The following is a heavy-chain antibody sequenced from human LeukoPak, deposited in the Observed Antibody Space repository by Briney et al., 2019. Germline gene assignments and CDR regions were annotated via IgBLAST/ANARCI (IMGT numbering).Heavy chain of an antibody. J-gene: IGHJ6*03. Sequence: ASVKVSCKASGYTFTSYDINWVRQATGQGLEWMGWMNPNSGNTGYAQKFQGRVTITRNTSISTAYMELSSLRSEDTAVYYCARLYPNYDILTNYYYYYMDVWGKGTTVTISS. CDR1: GYTFTSYD. D-gene: IGHD3-9*01. V-gene: IGHV1-8*03. CDR2: MNPNSGNT. CDR3: ARLYPNYDILTNYYYYYMDV.